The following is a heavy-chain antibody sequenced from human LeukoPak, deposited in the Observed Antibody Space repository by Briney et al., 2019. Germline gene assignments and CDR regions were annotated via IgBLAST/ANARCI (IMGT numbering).Heavy chain of an antibody. V-gene: IGHV3-30*02. D-gene: IGHD3-16*01. J-gene: IGHJ4*02. CDR1: GFTFSSYG. CDR2: IRYDGSNK. CDR3: ASPMANDYIPDY. Sequence: GSLRLSCAGSGFTFSSYGMHWVRQAPGKGLEWVAFIRYDGSNKYYADSVKGRFTISRENSKNTLYLQMNSLRAEDTAVYYCASPMANDYIPDYWGQGTLVTVSS.